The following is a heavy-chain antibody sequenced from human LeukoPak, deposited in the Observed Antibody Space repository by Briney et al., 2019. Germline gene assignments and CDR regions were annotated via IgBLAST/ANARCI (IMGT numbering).Heavy chain of an antibody. Sequence: GGSLRLSCAASGLTFSSYEMNWVRRAPGKGLEWVSSISSSSSYIYYADSVKGRFTISRDNAKNSLYLQMNSLRAEDTAVYYCARDPANYYDSSGYYWGQGTLVTVSS. V-gene: IGHV3-21*01. CDR3: ARDPANYYDSSGYY. J-gene: IGHJ4*02. D-gene: IGHD3-22*01. CDR1: GLTFSSYE. CDR2: ISSSSSYI.